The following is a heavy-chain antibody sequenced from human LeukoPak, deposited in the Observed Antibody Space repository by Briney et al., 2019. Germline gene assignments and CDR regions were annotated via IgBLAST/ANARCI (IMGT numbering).Heavy chain of an antibody. CDR3: AKARGYSYGYPYYFDY. V-gene: IGHV3-23*01. D-gene: IGHD5-18*01. CDR2: ISGSGGST. CDR1: GFTFSSYA. J-gene: IGHJ4*02. Sequence: GGSLRLSCAASGFTFSSYAMSWVRQAPGKGLEWVSAISGSGGSTYYADSVKGRFTISRDNSKNTLYLQMNSLRAEDTAVYYCAKARGYSYGYPYYFDYWGQGTLVTVSS.